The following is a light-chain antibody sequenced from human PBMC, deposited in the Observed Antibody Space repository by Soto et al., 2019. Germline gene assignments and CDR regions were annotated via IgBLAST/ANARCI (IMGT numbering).Light chain of an antibody. CDR3: QQYTDWPLT. J-gene: IGKJ1*01. Sequence: EIVLTQSPGTLSLSPGERATLSCRASQSINTRYSAWYQQKPGQAPRLLIYGVSSRATGVPDRFSGSGSGTDFTLTISRLEPEDFAVYYCQQYTDWPLTFGQGTKVEVK. CDR2: GVS. CDR1: QSINTRY. V-gene: IGKV3-20*01.